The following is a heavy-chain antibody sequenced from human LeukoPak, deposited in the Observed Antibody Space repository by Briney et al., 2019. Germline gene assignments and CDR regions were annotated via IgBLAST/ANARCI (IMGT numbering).Heavy chain of an antibody. CDR1: GFTFSSYG. J-gene: IGHJ4*02. CDR3: AKGGSSGWFDYFDY. CDR2: ISSDGSNK. V-gene: IGHV3-30*18. D-gene: IGHD6-19*01. Sequence: PGWSLRLSCAASGFTFSSYGIHWVRQAPGKGLEGVAVISSDGSNKYYADSVKGRFAISRDNSKNTLYLQMNSLRAEDTAVYYCAKGGSSGWFDYFDYWGQGTLVTVSS.